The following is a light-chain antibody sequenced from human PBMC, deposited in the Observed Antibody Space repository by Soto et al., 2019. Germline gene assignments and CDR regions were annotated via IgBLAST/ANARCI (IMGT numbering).Light chain of an antibody. CDR2: KAS. V-gene: IGKV1-5*03. J-gene: IGKJ1*01. CDR3: QQYNSYSRT. CDR1: QSISSW. Sequence: DIQMTQSPSTLSASVGDRVTITCRASQSISSWLAWYQQEPGKAPKLLIYKASSLESGVPSRFSGSGSGTEFTLTISSLQPDAFATYYCQQYNSYSRTFGQGTKVEIK.